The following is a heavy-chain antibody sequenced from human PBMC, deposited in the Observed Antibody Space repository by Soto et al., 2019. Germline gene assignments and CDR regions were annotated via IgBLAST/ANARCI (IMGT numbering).Heavy chain of an antibody. CDR3: ARLRSDAFDI. V-gene: IGHV3-21*02. J-gene: IGHJ3*02. CDR2: ISASSSHK. D-gene: IGHD4-17*01. CDR1: GFDCSYYT. Sequence: EVQLVESGGRLVKPGESLRLSCVASGFDCSYYTMNWVRQAPGKGLEWVSAISASSSHKYSADSVRGRFTFSRDNANNSLYLQMNNLRVEDTAVYYCARLRSDAFDIWGQGTLVTVSS.